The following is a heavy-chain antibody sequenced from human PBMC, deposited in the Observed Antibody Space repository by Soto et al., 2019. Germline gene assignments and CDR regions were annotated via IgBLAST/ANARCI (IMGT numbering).Heavy chain of an antibody. CDR2: ISSSGGTI. D-gene: IGHD2-2*01. CDR3: ARYCSSISCYGYGMDV. CDR1: GFTFSDYE. V-gene: IGHV3-48*03. Sequence: GGSLRLSCAATGFTFSDYEMNWVRQAPGKGLEWVSYISSSGGTIYYADSVKGRFTISRDNAKSSLYLQMNSLRAEDTAIYYCARYCSSISCYGYGMDVWGQGXTVTAP. J-gene: IGHJ6*02.